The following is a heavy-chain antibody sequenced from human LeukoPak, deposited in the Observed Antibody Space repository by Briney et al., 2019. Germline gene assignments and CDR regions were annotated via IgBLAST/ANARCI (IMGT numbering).Heavy chain of an antibody. CDR1: GYTFTSYD. Sequence: ASVKVSCKASGYTFTSYDINWVRQATGQGLEWMGWMNPNSGNTGYAQKFQGRVTITRNTSISTAYMELSSLRSEDTAVYHCARTRRGQLWNRARDFDYWGQGTLVTVSS. CDR3: ARTRRGQLWNRARDFDY. D-gene: IGHD5-18*01. J-gene: IGHJ4*02. V-gene: IGHV1-8*03. CDR2: MNPNSGNT.